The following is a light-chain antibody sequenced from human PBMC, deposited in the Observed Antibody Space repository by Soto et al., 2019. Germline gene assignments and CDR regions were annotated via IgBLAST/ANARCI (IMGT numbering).Light chain of an antibody. CDR2: GAS. V-gene: IGKV3-15*01. Sequence: EIVLTPSPGTLSLSPGERATLSCRASQNIHTNLAWYQHTPGQAPRLLFYGASTRATGLPARFSGSGSGTEFTLTISSLQAEDSAIYYCQHYYNWPRTFGQGTRLEI. CDR3: QHYYNWPRT. CDR1: QNIHTN. J-gene: IGKJ5*01.